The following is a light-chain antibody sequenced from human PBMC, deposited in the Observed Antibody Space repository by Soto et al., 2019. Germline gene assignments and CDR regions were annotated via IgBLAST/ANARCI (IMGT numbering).Light chain of an antibody. CDR3: QQYGTYLWT. J-gene: IGKJ1*01. V-gene: IGKV1-5*01. Sequence: DIQMTQSPSTLSASVGDRVVITCRASQSISKLSSWYQHKPGKAPEFLMYDASSLESGVPSRFSGSGSGTEFTLTISSLQPDDFATYYCQQYGTYLWTFGQGTKVDIK. CDR1: QSISKL. CDR2: DAS.